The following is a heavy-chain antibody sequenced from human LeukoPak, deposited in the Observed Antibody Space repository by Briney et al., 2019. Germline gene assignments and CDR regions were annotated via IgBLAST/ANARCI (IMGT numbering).Heavy chain of an antibody. CDR2: ISSDGSNT. CDR3: VSRNYGSSPFDY. V-gene: IGHV3-74*01. D-gene: IGHD4-17*01. Sequence: GGSLRLSCAASGFTFSRYWMHWVRQAPGKGLAWVSRISSDGSNTNYADSVKGRFTISRDNAKNTLYLQMDSLTAEGTAVYYCVSRNYGSSPFDYWGQGTLVTVSS. CDR1: GFTFSRYW. J-gene: IGHJ4*02.